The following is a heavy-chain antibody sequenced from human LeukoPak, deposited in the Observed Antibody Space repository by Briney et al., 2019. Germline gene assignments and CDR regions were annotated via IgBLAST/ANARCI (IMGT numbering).Heavy chain of an antibody. V-gene: IGHV3-30-3*01. CDR2: ISYDGTNK. J-gene: IGHJ3*02. Sequence: GRSLRLSCAASGFTFSGYAMHWVRQAPGKGLEWVALISYDGTNKYYADSVKGRFTTSRDNSKNTLYLQMNSLRAEDTAVYYCAKGRITMVRGPPNAFDIWGQGTMVTVSS. D-gene: IGHD3-10*01. CDR3: AKGRITMVRGPPNAFDI. CDR1: GFTFSGYA.